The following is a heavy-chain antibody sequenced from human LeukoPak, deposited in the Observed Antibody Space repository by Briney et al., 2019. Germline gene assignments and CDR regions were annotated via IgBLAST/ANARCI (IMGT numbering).Heavy chain of an antibody. D-gene: IGHD3-22*01. V-gene: IGHV4-28*01. J-gene: IGHJ4*02. CDR1: GYFISSGNW. Sequence: SETLSLTCAVSGYFISSGNWWGWIRQPPGKGLEWIGYTYYSGSSYYNPSLKSRATMSVDTSENQFSLKLSSVTAVDTAVYYCARWDNSGYYFDYWGQGTLVTVSS. CDR2: TYYSGSS. CDR3: ARWDNSGYYFDY.